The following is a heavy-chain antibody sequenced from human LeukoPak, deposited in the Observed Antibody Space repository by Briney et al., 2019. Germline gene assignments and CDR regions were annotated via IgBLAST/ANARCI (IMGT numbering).Heavy chain of an antibody. Sequence: SETLSLTCTVSGGSVSSSSHYWGWVRQPPGKGLEWIGSIYYSGSTNYNPSLKSRVTISVDTSKNQFSLKLSSVTAADTAVYYCAREPLGYCSSTSCYYFDYWGQGTLVTVSS. CDR2: IYYSGST. J-gene: IGHJ4*02. CDR1: GGSVSSSSHY. CDR3: AREPLGYCSSTSCYYFDY. D-gene: IGHD2-2*01. V-gene: IGHV4-39*07.